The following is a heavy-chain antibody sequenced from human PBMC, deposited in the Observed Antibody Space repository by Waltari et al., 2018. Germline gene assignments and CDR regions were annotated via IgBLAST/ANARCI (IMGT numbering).Heavy chain of an antibody. CDR2: MKSKADGGAT. Sequence: EVQLVESGGGLVKPGGSLRLSCAASGFALNNAWMNWVRQAPGKGLEWVGRMKSKADGGATDYAAPVKGRFTVSRDDSKNTFYLQMNSLKTEDTAVYYCSGSGWYLDYWGQGSLVTVSS. CDR3: SGSGWYLDY. V-gene: IGHV3-15*07. CDR1: GFALNNAW. D-gene: IGHD3-10*01. J-gene: IGHJ4*02.